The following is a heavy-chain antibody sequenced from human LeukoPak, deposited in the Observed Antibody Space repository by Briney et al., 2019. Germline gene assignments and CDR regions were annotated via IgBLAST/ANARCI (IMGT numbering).Heavy chain of an antibody. D-gene: IGHD4-23*01. J-gene: IGHJ3*02. CDR1: GYTFTSYY. V-gene: IGHV1-46*01. CDR3: ARDPGNDAFDI. CDR2: INPSGGST. Sequence: ASVKVSCRASGYTFTSYYMHWVRLAPGQGLEWMGIINPSGGSTSYAQKSQGRVTMTRDTSTSTVCMELSSLRSEDTAVYYCARDPGNDAFDIWGQGTMVTVSS.